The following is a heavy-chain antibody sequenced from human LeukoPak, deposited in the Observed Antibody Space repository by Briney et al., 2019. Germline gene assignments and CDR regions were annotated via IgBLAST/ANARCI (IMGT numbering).Heavy chain of an antibody. CDR3: ARDYGDPSNYYYYGMDV. CDR2: IYPGDSDT. V-gene: IGHV5-51*01. Sequence: GESLKISCKGSGYSFTSYWIGWVRQMPGEGLEWMGIIYPGDSDTRYSPSFQGQVTISADKSINTAYLQWSSLKASDTAMYYCARDYGDPSNYYYYGMDVWGQGTTVTVSS. CDR1: GYSFTSYW. J-gene: IGHJ6*02. D-gene: IGHD4-17*01.